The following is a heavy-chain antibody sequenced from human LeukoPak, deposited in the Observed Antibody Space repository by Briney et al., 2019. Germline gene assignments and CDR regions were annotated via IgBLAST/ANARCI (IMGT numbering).Heavy chain of an antibody. CDR3: TTDQRGSGRYYYFDY. Sequence: GGSLRLSCAASGLTLSNVWMSWVRQGPGKGFQCGGRIKSKTAGGTTDYAAPVKGKFTISRDDSKNTLYLQMNTLKTEDTAVYNCTTDQRGSGRYYYFDYWGQGTLVTVSS. V-gene: IGHV3-15*01. CDR1: GLTLSNVW. J-gene: IGHJ4*02. CDR2: IKSKTAGGTT. D-gene: IGHD3-10*01.